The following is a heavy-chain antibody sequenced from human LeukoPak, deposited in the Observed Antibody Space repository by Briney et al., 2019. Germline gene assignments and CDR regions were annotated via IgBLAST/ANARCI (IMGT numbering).Heavy chain of an antibody. J-gene: IGHJ4*02. D-gene: IGHD4-11*01. CDR2: ISASGGST. V-gene: IGHV3-23*01. Sequence: GGSLRLSCAASGFTFSTYGMIWVRQAPGKGLEWVSAISASGGSTYYADSVKGQFTISRDNSKNTLYLQMNSLRAEDTAVYYCAKDDYSKEFDYWGQGTLVTVSS. CDR1: GFTFSTYG. CDR3: AKDDYSKEFDY.